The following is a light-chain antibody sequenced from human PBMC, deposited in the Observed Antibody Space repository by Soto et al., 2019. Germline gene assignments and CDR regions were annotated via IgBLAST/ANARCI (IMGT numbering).Light chain of an antibody. CDR3: RQSYSPPIT. CDR2: AAS. Sequence: DIQMPQSPSSLSASVGDRVTITCRASQGISGHLNWYQQKPGKDPKLLISAASSLQSGFPSRLSGSGSGTDFPLIISSKQTADLKTYYLRQSYSPPITFGQGTQLEIK. V-gene: IGKV1-39*01. J-gene: IGKJ2*01. CDR1: QGISGH.